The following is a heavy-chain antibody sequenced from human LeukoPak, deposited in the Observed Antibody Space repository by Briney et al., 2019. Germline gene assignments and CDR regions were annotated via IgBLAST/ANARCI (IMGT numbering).Heavy chain of an antibody. CDR2: IYYSGST. CDR1: GGSIRSYY. V-gene: IGHV4-59*05. J-gene: IGHJ4*02. Sequence: PSETLSLTCTVSGGSIRSYYWNWIRQPPGKGLEWIGSIYYSGSTYYNPSLKSRVTISVDTSKNQFSLKLSSVTAADTAVYYCASSLYYYDSSGYYLLEGFDYWGQGTLVTVSS. D-gene: IGHD3-22*01. CDR3: ASSLYYYDSSGYYLLEGFDY.